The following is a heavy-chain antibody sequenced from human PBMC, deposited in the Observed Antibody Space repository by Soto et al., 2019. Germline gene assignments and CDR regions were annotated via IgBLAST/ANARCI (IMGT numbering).Heavy chain of an antibody. Sequence: LQLQESGSGLVKPSQTLSLTCAVSGGSISSGGYSWSWIRQPPGKGLEWIGYIYHSGSTYYNPSLKSRVTISVDRSKNQFSLKLSSVTAADTAVYYCARRQVVAAQHWGQGTLVTVSS. J-gene: IGHJ4*02. D-gene: IGHD2-15*01. CDR1: GGSISSGGYS. CDR2: IYHSGST. CDR3: ARRQVVAAQH. V-gene: IGHV4-30-2*01.